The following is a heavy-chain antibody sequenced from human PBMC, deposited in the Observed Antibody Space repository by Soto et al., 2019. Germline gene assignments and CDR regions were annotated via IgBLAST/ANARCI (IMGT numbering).Heavy chain of an antibody. J-gene: IGHJ6*02. CDR1: GFTFSSHG. Sequence: QVQLVESGGGVVQPGRSLRLSCAASGFTFSSHGIHWVRQAPGKGLEWVAVIWYDGSNKFYADSVKGRFTISRDNYKNTLYLQLNRLGAEYTAVYYCARDRWVGATPPYYYAMDVWGQGTTVTVSS. V-gene: IGHV3-33*01. CDR2: IWYDGSNK. CDR3: ARDRWVGATPPYYYAMDV. D-gene: IGHD1-26*01.